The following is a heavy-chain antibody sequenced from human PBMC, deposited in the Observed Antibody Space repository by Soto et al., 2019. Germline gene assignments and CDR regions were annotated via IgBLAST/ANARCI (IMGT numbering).Heavy chain of an antibody. J-gene: IGHJ4*02. CDR1: GDSINSDY. D-gene: IGHD2-15*01. CDR2: IHYSGTT. V-gene: IGHV4-59*01. Sequence: QVQLQESGPGLVKPSETLSLTCTVSGDSINSDYWSWVLQPPGKGLEWIGCIHYSGTTNYNPSLKSRVTISTDTSKNKFSLKLASMTAADTAVYYCARTGGGGRSCWGQGTLVTVSS. CDR3: ARTGGGGRSC.